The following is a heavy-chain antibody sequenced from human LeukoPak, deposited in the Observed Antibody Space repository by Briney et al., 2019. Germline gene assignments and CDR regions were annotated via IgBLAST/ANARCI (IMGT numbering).Heavy chain of an antibody. J-gene: IGHJ6*03. V-gene: IGHV1-24*01. Sequence: ASVKVSCKVSGYTLTELSMHWVRQAPGKGLEWMGGFDPEDGETIYAQKFQGGVTMTEDTSTDTAYMELSSLRSEDTAVYYCATVSGYCTNGVCFKEAYYYYMDVWGKGTTVTVSS. CDR2: FDPEDGET. CDR3: ATVSGYCTNGVCFKEAYYYYMDV. D-gene: IGHD2-8*01. CDR1: GYTLTELS.